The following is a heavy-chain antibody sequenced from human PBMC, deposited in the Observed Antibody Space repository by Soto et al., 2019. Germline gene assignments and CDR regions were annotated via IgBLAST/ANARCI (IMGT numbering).Heavy chain of an antibody. Sequence: LRQVPGQGLEWMGWIDIKKGKTDYAKKFQGRVTMTTDTSTSTAFMELRCLTSDDTAVYYCARDRSNNDYWGQGTLVTVSS. V-gene: IGHV1-18*01. D-gene: IGHD1-20*01. CDR3: ARDRSNNDY. J-gene: IGHJ4*02. CDR2: IDIKKGKT.